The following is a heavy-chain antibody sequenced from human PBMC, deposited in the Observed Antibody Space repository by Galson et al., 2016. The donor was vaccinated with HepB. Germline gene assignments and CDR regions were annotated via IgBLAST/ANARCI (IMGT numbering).Heavy chain of an antibody. CDR3: ARVPFYYDYVWGSYRPMAFDP. CDR2: IYGGGDT. D-gene: IGHD3-16*02. J-gene: IGHJ5*02. V-gene: IGHV3-66*02. CDR1: GFTVGPSY. Sequence: SLRLSCAASGFTVGPSYMTWVRQAPRKGLEWASVIYGGGDTYFADSVKGRFNLPRDNSKSTLYLQINSLRPEDTAVYFCARVPFYYDYVWGSYRPMAFDPWGQGTMVTVSS.